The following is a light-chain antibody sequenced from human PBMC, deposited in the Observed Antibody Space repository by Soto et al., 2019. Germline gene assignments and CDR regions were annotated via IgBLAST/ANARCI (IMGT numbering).Light chain of an antibody. CDR1: QSVSSSY. Sequence: EIVLTQSPATLSLSPGERATLSWRASQSVSSSYLAWYQQKPGRAPRLVIYGASSRATGIPDRFSGSGSGTDFTLTISRLETQDFALYYCQQYGSSPPITFGQGTRLEIK. V-gene: IGKV3-20*01. J-gene: IGKJ5*01. CDR3: QQYGSSPPIT. CDR2: GAS.